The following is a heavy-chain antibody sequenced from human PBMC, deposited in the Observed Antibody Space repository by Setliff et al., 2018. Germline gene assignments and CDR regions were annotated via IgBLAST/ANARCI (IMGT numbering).Heavy chain of an antibody. CDR1: GGSISTYY. D-gene: IGHD4-4*01. CDR2: IYYSGTT. Sequence: SETLSLTCTVSGGSISTYYWIWIRQPPGKALEWIGYIYYSGTTNYSPSLKSRVTISIDMSKNQFSLKLNSVTAADTAVYYCARGAYIGLDYWGQGTLVTVSS. CDR3: ARGAYIGLDY. V-gene: IGHV4-59*01. J-gene: IGHJ4*02.